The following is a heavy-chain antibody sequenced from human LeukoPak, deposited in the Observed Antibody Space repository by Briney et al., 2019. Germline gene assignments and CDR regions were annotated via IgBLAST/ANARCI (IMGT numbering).Heavy chain of an antibody. J-gene: IGHJ3*02. D-gene: IGHD2-15*01. CDR1: GGTFSSYA. Sequence: ASVKVSCKASGGTFSSYAINWVRQAPGQGLEWMGGLIPIFGTANYAQKFQGRVTITADESTSTAYMELSSLRSEDTAVYYCARDPIRYCSGGSCYAGLAFDIWGQGTMVTVSS. CDR2: LIPIFGTA. V-gene: IGHV1-69*13. CDR3: ARDPIRYCSGGSCYAGLAFDI.